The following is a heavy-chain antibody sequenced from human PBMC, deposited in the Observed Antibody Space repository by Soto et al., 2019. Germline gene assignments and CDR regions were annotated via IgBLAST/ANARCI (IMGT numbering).Heavy chain of an antibody. CDR3: ARGTDYSNFGYFDY. CDR2: IWNAGNNK. V-gene: IGHV3-33*01. Sequence: LRLSCAASGFTFSSHAMNWVRQAPGKGLEWVALIWNAGNNKYYTDAGSVKGRFTISRDNSRNTLYLEMNSVRADDTAVYYCARGTDYSNFGYFDYWGQGTLVTVSS. D-gene: IGHD4-4*01. J-gene: IGHJ4*02. CDR1: GFTFSSHA.